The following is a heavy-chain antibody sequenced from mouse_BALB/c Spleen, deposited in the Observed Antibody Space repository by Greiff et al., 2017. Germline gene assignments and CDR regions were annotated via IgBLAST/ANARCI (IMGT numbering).Heavy chain of an antibody. CDR3: AREITTVVEGYYYAMDY. V-gene: IGHV1-80*01. CDR2: IYPGDGDT. J-gene: IGHJ4*01. Sequence: QVQLQQSGAELVRPGSSVKISCKASGYAFSSYWMNWVKQRPGQGLEWIGQIYPGDGDTNYNGKFKGKATLTADKSSSTAYMQLSSLTSEDSAVYFCAREITTVVEGYYYAMDYWGQGTSVTVSS. D-gene: IGHD1-1*01. CDR1: GYAFSSYW.